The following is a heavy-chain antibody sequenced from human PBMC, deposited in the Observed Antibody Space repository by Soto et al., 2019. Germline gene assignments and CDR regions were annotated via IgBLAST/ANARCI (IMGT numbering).Heavy chain of an antibody. CDR3: ATYGMDV. CDR1: GGSFSDFY. CDR2: ISTDSSNT. V-gene: IGHV3-11*06. J-gene: IGHJ6*02. Sequence: PGGSLRLSCVVSGGSFSDFYMSWIRKAPGKGLEWVSHISTDSSNTKYGDSVKGRFTVSRDNAKRSLYLQMNSLRVEDKGIYYCATYGMDVWGQGTTVTVSS.